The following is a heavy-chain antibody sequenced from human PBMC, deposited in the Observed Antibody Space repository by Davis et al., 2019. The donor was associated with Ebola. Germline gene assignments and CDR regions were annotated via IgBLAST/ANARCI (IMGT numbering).Heavy chain of an antibody. V-gene: IGHV4-59*01. Sequence: SETLSLTCTVSGGSISSYFWSWIRQPPGKGLEWIGYIYYIGSTNYNPSLKSRVTISVDTSKNQFSLKLSSVTAADTAVYYCARDAGYAYDYWGQGTLVTVSS. CDR3: ARDAGYAYDY. CDR1: GGSISSYF. CDR2: IYYIGST. D-gene: IGHD5-12*01. J-gene: IGHJ4*02.